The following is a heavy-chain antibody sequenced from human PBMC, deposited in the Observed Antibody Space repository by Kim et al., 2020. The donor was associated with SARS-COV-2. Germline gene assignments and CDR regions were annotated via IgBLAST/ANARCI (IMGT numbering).Heavy chain of an antibody. D-gene: IGHD3-10*01. CDR3: AKDVGGLVRGVTRSLYDY. CDR2: IIWNSGSI. V-gene: IGHV3-9*01. J-gene: IGHJ4*02. CDR1: GFTFGDYA. Sequence: GGSLRLSCAASGFTFGDYAMHWVRQAPGKGLEWVSGIIWNSGSIGYADSVKGRFSISRDNARNYLYLQMNSLRSEDTAFYYCAKDVGGLVRGVTRSLYDYWGQGTLVTVSS.